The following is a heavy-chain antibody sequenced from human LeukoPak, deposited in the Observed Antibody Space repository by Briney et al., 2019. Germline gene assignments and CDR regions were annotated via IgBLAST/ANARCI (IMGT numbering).Heavy chain of an antibody. CDR2: IYPGASDT. D-gene: IGHD4-17*01. Sequence: GESLKISGKGSGYSFTSYWIGWVRQMPGKGLGWMGIIYPGASDTRYSPSFQGQVTISADKSLSTAYLQWSSLKASDTAMYYCARRDYGDYDFFDYWGQGTLVTVSS. CDR1: GYSFTSYW. J-gene: IGHJ4*02. V-gene: IGHV5-51*01. CDR3: ARRDYGDYDFFDY.